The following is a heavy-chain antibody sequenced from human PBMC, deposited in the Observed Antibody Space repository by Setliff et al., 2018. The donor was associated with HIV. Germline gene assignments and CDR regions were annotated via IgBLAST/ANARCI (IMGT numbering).Heavy chain of an antibody. CDR1: GFTFRNFW. CDR2: ISPDGNRN. V-gene: IGHV3-7*03. D-gene: IGHD2-8*01. CDR3: ARVLLRTNAVYGVVSNQFDP. Sequence: GGSLRLSCAASGFTFRNFWMHWVRQAPGKGLEWVASISPDGNRNHCVGSVKGRFSASRDNAKSSLFLQMNSLRAEDTAVYYCARVLLRTNAVYGVVSNQFDPWGQGTLVTVSS. J-gene: IGHJ5*02.